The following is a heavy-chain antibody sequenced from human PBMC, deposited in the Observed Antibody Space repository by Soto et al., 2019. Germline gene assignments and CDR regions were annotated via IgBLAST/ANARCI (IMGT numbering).Heavy chain of an antibody. J-gene: IGHJ6*03. CDR1: GYSFTNYG. V-gene: IGHV1-18*01. D-gene: IGHD6-19*01. CDR2: ISGFNGNT. Sequence: QDQLVQSGAEVKKPGASVTVSCKASGYSFTNYGITWVRQAPGQGLEWMGWISGFNGNTHYAQKHQGRVTMTTDASTSTAYMELRSLRSDDTAVYYCARDRGVAPPVAGNTHYYYYMDVWGKGTTVTVSS. CDR3: ARDRGVAPPVAGNTHYYYYMDV.